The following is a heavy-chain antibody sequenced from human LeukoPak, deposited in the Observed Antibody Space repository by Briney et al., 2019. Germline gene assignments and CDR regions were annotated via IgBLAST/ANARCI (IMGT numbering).Heavy chain of an antibody. CDR3: ARGRGFSYGGSPCYYYGMDV. CDR2: INHSGST. CDR1: GGSFSGYY. D-gene: IGHD5-18*01. Sequence: SETLSLTCAVYGGSFSGYYWSWIRQPPGKGLEWIGEINHSGSTNYNPSLKSRVTISVDTSKNQFSLKLSSVTAADTAVYYCARGRGFSYGGSPCYYYGMDVWGQGTTVTVSS. V-gene: IGHV4-34*01. J-gene: IGHJ6*02.